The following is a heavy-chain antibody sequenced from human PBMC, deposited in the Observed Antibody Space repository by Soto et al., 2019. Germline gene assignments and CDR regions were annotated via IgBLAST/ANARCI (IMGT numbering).Heavy chain of an antibody. CDR3: ARSSGFYYVDY. CDR2: INAGNGHT. J-gene: IGHJ4*02. D-gene: IGHD3-22*01. CDR1: GYTFTSYA. Sequence: QVQLVQSGAEVKKPGASVKVSCKASGYTFTSYAMHWVRQAPGQRLEWMGWINAGNGHTKYSQKFQGRVTITRDTSASTAYTELTSLRSEDTAVYYCARSSGFYYVDYWGQGTLATVSS. V-gene: IGHV1-3*01.